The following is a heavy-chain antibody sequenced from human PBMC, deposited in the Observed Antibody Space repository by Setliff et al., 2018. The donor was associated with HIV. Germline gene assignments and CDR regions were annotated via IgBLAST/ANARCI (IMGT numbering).Heavy chain of an antibody. CDR1: EFVFTSYS. J-gene: IGHJ5*02. CDR2: ISSTGSFI. Sequence: GSLRLSCVASEFVFTSYSMNWVRQAPGKGLEWVSFISSTGSFIYYSDSVKGRFTISRDNAKNSLYLQMNSLRAEDTAVYYCARDHRPYFYDKAWFDPWGQGTLVTVS. D-gene: IGHD3-22*01. V-gene: IGHV3-21*01. CDR3: ARDHRPYFYDKAWFDP.